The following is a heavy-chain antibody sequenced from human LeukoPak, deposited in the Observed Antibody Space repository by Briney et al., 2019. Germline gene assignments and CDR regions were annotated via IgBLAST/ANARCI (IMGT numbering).Heavy chain of an antibody. V-gene: IGHV4-39*07. Sequence: SETLSLTCTVSGGSISSSSYYWGWIRQPPGKGLEWIGSIYYSGSTNYNPSLKSRVTISVDTSKNQFSLKLSSVTAADTAVYYCARVSIAARPTRYYYYMDVWGKGTTVTVSS. CDR1: GGSISSSSYY. J-gene: IGHJ6*03. D-gene: IGHD6-6*01. CDR3: ARVSIAARPTRYYYYMDV. CDR2: IYYSGST.